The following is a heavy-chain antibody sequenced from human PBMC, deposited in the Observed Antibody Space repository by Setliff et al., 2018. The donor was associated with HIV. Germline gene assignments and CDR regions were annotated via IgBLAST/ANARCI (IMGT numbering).Heavy chain of an antibody. CDR1: GYLFTGYY. CDR3: AREGSPIYYFDY. D-gene: IGHD3-10*01. CDR2: INVNSGGT. Sequence: ASVKVSCKASGYLFTGYYMHWVRLAPGQGLEWMGWINVNSGGTKYAQKFQGRVTMTRDTSISTAYMEVSSLRSDDTAVYYCAREGSPIYYFDYWSQGTLVTVSS. J-gene: IGHJ4*02. V-gene: IGHV1-2*02.